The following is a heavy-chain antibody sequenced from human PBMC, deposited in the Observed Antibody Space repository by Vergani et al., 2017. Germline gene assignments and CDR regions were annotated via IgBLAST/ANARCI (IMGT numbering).Heavy chain of an antibody. Sequence: QVQLVQSGAEVKKPGSSVKVSCKASGGTFSSYAISWVRQAPGQGLEWMGGIIPIFCTANYAQKFQGRVTITADESTSTAYMELSSLRSEDTAVYYCARGERPRYSGRVTPHNWFDPWGQGTLVTVSS. D-gene: IGHD5-12*01. V-gene: IGHV1-69*12. CDR1: GGTFSSYA. CDR2: IIPIFCTA. J-gene: IGHJ5*02. CDR3: ARGERPRYSGRVTPHNWFDP.